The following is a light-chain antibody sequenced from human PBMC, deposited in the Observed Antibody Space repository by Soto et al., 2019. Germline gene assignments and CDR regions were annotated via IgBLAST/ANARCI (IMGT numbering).Light chain of an antibody. V-gene: IGKV3-20*01. CDR3: QQYGSSPPFT. J-gene: IGKJ5*01. CDR1: QSVRNNY. Sequence: EFVLTPYPDTLSLSPGERAPLSCRASQSVRNNYLAWYQVRPGRAPRLLIYDASTKATAIPDRISGGGSGTDFTLTITGLEPEDLAVYDCQQYGSSPPFTFGQGTRLEIK. CDR2: DAS.